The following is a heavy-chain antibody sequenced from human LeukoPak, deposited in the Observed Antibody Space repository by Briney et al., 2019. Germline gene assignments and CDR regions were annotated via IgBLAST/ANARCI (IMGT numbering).Heavy chain of an antibody. V-gene: IGHV3-30-3*01. CDR1: GLNFNTYA. CDR3: ARGGTGSCYSFTDY. Sequence: GGSLRLSCAASGLNFNTYALHWVRQAPGKGLEWVAVISYDGSNKYYADSVKGRFTISRDISNSTLYLQMNSLRPEDTALYYCARGGTGSCYSFTDYWGQGALVTVSS. D-gene: IGHD2-2*01. CDR2: ISYDGSNK. J-gene: IGHJ4*02.